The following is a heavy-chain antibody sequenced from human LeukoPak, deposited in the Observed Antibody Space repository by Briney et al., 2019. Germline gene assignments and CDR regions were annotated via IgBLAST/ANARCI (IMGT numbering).Heavy chain of an antibody. J-gene: IGHJ6*02. CDR3: AKDEKELPRNGMDV. Sequence: GRSLRLSCAASGFTFNGYAMRWVRQAPGKGLEWVAGISWNGVSIYYVDSVKGRFTISRDNAKNYLYLQMNSLRPEDTAVDYCAKDEKELPRNGMDVWGQGTRVTVSS. CDR1: GFTFNGYA. V-gene: IGHV3-9*01. CDR2: ISWNGVSI. D-gene: IGHD1-26*01.